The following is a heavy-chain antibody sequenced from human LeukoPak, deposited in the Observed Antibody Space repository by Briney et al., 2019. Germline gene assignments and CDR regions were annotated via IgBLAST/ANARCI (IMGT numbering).Heavy chain of an antibody. Sequence: PGGSLRLSCAASGFTFSSYEMNWVRQAPGKGLEWVSYISSSGSTIYYADSVKGRFTISRDNSKNTLYLQMNSLRAEDTAVYYCARASIVGATRGWGQGTLVTVSS. D-gene: IGHD1-26*01. CDR2: ISSSGSTI. CDR1: GFTFSSYE. CDR3: ARASIVGATRG. J-gene: IGHJ4*02. V-gene: IGHV3-48*03.